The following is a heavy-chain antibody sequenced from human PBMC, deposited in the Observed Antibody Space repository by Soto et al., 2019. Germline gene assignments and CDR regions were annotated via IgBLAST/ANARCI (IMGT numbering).Heavy chain of an antibody. CDR1: GGSISSYY. D-gene: IGHD1-26*01. CDR2: IYYGGST. Sequence: SETLSLTCTVSGGSISSYYWSWIRQPPGKGLEWIGYIYYGGSTNYNPSLKSRVTISVDTSKNQFSLILSSVTAADTAVYYCASGGATVSLDYWGQGTLVTVSS. V-gene: IGHV4-59*01. CDR3: ASGGATVSLDY. J-gene: IGHJ4*02.